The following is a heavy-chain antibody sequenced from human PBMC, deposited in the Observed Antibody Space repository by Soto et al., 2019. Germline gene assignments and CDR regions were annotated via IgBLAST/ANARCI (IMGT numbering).Heavy chain of an antibody. CDR3: ARDDRIAAAENYYYYGMDV. J-gene: IGHJ6*02. CDR2: IKQDGSEK. V-gene: IGHV3-7*04. Sequence: GGSLRLSCGASGFTFSSYSMNWVRQAPGKGLEWVANIKQDGSEKYYVDSVKGRFTISRDNAKNSLYLQMNSLRAEDTAVYYCARDDRIAAAENYYYYGMDVWGQGTTVTVSS. D-gene: IGHD6-13*01. CDR1: GFTFSSYS.